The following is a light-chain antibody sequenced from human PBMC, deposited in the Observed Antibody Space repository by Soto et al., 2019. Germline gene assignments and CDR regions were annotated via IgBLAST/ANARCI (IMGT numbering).Light chain of an antibody. V-gene: IGLV2-11*01. J-gene: IGLJ3*02. Sequence: QSVPTQPRSVSGSPGQSVTISCTGTNSDVGGYNYVSWYQQYPGKAPKLMISGVSERPSGVPDRFSGSKSGNTASLTISGLQAEDEADYYCCSYVDTDTWVFGGGTKLTVL. CDR2: GVS. CDR3: CSYVDTDTWV. CDR1: NSDVGGYNY.